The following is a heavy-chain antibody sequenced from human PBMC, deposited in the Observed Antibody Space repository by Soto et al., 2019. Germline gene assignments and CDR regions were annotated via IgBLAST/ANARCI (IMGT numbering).Heavy chain of an antibody. CDR3: ARDYGVARTGIFDY. CDR1: GFTFSSYA. Sequence: PGGSLRLSCAASGFTFSSYAMSWVRQAPGKGLEWVSAISSSGSSTYYADSVKGRFTISRDNAKNTLYLQMNSLRAEDTAVYYCARDYGVARTGIFDYWGQGTLVTVSS. J-gene: IGHJ4*02. V-gene: IGHV3-23*01. D-gene: IGHD1-1*01. CDR2: ISSSGSST.